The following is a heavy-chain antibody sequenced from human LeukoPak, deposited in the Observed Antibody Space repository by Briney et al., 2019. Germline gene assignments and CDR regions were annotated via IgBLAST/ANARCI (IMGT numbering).Heavy chain of an antibody. J-gene: IGHJ5*02. CDR2: ITPGGSEK. D-gene: IGHD3-22*01. CDR1: GITFSDHW. CDR3: VTGGHYSGS. Sequence: PGGSLRLSCAASGITFSDHWTSWVRQAPGKGLEWVANITPGGSEKNYVDSVKGRFTISRDNAKNSLYLQMSSLRAEDSAVYYCVTGGHYSGSWGRGSLVTVSS. V-gene: IGHV3-7*01.